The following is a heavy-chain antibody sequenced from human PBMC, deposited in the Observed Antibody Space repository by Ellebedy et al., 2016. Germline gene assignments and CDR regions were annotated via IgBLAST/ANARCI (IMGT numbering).Heavy chain of an antibody. J-gene: IGHJ3*01. CDR3: ARLGGESIQSEALNL. D-gene: IGHD1-26*01. CDR2: ISPTSTYI. Sequence: GESLKISXTASESTFSTYDMNWVRQPPGKGLEWVSSISPTSTYIYYADSLRGRFTISRDNAKNSLYLQMNSLRVEDTAIYYCARLGGESIQSEALNLWGQGTVVTVSS. V-gene: IGHV3-21*01. CDR1: ESTFSTYD.